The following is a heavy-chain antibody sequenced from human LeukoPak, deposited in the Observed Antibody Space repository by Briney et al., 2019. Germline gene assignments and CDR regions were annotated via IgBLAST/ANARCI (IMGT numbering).Heavy chain of an antibody. D-gene: IGHD5-12*01. J-gene: IGHJ4*02. CDR1: GGSVSSGGYY. CDR3: ATGIVATIEF. CDR2: FYDSGST. Sequence: SETLSLTCTVSGGSVSSGGYYWSWTRQPPGQGLEWIGFFYDSGSTNYNPSLKSRVTISVDTSKNQFSLRLSSVTAADTAVYYCATGIVATIEFWGQGTLVTVSS. V-gene: IGHV4-61*08.